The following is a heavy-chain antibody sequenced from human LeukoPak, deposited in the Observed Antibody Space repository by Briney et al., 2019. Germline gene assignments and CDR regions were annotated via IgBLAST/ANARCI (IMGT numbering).Heavy chain of an antibody. V-gene: IGHV4-59*08. D-gene: IGHD3-16*01. CDR1: GGSIRSYY. CDR3: ARHRGEKFKAGRVLRYYYMDV. Sequence: SETLSLTCTVSGGSIRSYYWSWIRQPPGKGLGWIGYIYYSGSTNYNPSLKSRVTISVDTSKNQFSLKLSSVTAADTAVYYCARHRGEKFKAGRVLRYYYMDVWGKGTTVTVSS. J-gene: IGHJ6*03. CDR2: IYYSGST.